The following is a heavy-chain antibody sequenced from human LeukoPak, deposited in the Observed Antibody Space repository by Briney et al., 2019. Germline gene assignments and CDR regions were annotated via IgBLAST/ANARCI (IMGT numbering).Heavy chain of an antibody. CDR1: GFTFSDCA. J-gene: IGHJ4*02. D-gene: IGHD1-26*01. CDR3: AKGGLLPAHVGPIDC. Sequence: TGGSLRLSCAASGFTFSDCAMIWVRQAPGKGLEWVSSGSGSSTCYADSVKGRFTISRDNSKNTLYLQMNSLRAEDTAVYYCAKGGLLPAHVGPIDCWGQGTLVIVSS. CDR2: GSGSST. V-gene: IGHV3-23*01.